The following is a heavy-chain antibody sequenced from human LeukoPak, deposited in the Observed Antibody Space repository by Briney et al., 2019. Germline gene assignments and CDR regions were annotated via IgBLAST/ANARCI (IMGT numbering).Heavy chain of an antibody. J-gene: IGHJ4*02. CDR3: ARRRWGSSWAYYCDY. V-gene: IGHV3-7*01. CDR2: IRQDGSEK. Sequence: PGGSLRLSCAASRFTPSSYWMRCVREGPRKGLGWGANIRQDGSEKYYVDTVKGRFTISRDNAKNSLYLQMNSLRAEDTAVYYCARRRWGSSWAYYCDYWGQGTVVTVSS. CDR1: RFTPSSYW. D-gene: IGHD6-13*01.